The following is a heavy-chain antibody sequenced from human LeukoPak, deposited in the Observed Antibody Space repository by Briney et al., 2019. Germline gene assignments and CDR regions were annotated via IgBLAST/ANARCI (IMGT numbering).Heavy chain of an antibody. CDR3: ARASHSGDEVGY. CDR1: GYTFTGYY. V-gene: IGHV1-2*02. D-gene: IGHD7-27*01. J-gene: IGHJ4*02. Sequence: ASVKVSCKASGYTFTGYYMHWVRQAPGQGLEWMGWINPNSGGTNYAQKFQGRVTMTRDTSISTAYMGLSRLRSDDTAVYYCARASHSGDEVGYWGQGNLVTVSS. CDR2: INPNSGGT.